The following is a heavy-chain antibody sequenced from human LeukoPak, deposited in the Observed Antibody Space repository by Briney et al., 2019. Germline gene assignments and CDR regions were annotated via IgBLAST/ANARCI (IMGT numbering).Heavy chain of an antibody. Sequence: GGSLRLSCAASGFTFSSYAMTWVRQAPGKGLEWVSVISGSGGSTDYADSVKGRFTISRDNSKNTLYLQMNSLRAEDTAAYYCARGGDISTAGDAEYFQHWGQGTLVTVSS. CDR2: ISGSGGST. D-gene: IGHD3-10*01. V-gene: IGHV3-23*01. CDR3: ARGGDISTAGDAEYFQH. CDR1: GFTFSSYA. J-gene: IGHJ1*01.